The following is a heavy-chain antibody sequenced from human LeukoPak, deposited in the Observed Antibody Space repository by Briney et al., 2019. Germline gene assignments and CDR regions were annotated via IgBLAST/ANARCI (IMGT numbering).Heavy chain of an antibody. V-gene: IGHV4-30-4*08. D-gene: IGHD6-19*01. CDR2: IYYSGST. CDR3: ARKYSSGWYGPFDY. Sequence: PSQTLSLTCTVSGGSISSGDYYWSWIRQPPGKGLEWIGYIYYSGSTYYNPSLKSRVTISVDTSKNQFSLKLSSVTAADTAVYYCARKYSSGWYGPFDYWGQGTLVTASS. CDR1: GGSISSGDYY. J-gene: IGHJ4*02.